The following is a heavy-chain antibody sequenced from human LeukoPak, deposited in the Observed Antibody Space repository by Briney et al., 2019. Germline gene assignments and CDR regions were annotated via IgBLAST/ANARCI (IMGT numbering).Heavy chain of an antibody. Sequence: PGGSLRLSCAASGFTFSSYSMNWVRQAPGKGLEWVSSISSSSSYIYYADSVKGRFTISRDNAKNSLYLQMNSLRAEDTAVYYCARGGTDFWSGFGVVANVVNFDYWGQGTLVTVSS. CDR1: GFTFSSYS. D-gene: IGHD3-3*01. J-gene: IGHJ4*02. CDR2: ISSSSSYI. CDR3: ARGGTDFWSGFGVVANVVNFDY. V-gene: IGHV3-21*01.